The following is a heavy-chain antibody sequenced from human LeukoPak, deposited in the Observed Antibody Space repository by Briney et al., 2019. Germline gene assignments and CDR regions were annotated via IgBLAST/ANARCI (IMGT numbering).Heavy chain of an antibody. CDR1: GFTFSSYA. CDR2: ISGSGGST. J-gene: IGHJ3*02. CDR3: AKDGLTPGQLALDAFDI. V-gene: IGHV3-23*01. Sequence: GGSLRLYCAASGFTFSSYAMSWVRQAPGKGLEWVSAISGSGGSTYYADSVKGRFTISRDNSKNTLYLQMNSLRAEDTAVYYCAKDGLTPGQLALDAFDIWGQGTMVTVSS. D-gene: IGHD6-6*01.